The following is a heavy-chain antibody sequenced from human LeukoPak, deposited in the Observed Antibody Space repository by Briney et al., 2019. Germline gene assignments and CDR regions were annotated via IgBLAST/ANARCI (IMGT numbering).Heavy chain of an antibody. CDR2: IYYSGST. Sequence: SETLSLTCTVSGGSVSSSSYYWSWIRQPPGKGLEWIGYIYYSGSTNYNPSLKSRVTISVDTSTNQFSLKLSSVTAADTAVYYCARVNFVAVPAAMYWFDPWGQGTLVTVSS. D-gene: IGHD2-2*01. CDR3: ARVNFVAVPAAMYWFDP. V-gene: IGHV4-61*01. J-gene: IGHJ5*02. CDR1: GGSVSSSSYY.